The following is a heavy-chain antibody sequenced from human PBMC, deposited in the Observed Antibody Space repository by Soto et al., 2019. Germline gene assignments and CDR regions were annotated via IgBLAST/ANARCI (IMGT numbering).Heavy chain of an antibody. Sequence: SVKVSCKASGGTFSSYTISWVRQAPGQGLEWMGRIIPILGIANYAQKFQGRVTITADKSTSTAYMELSSLRSEDTAVYYCASPSTNYYGSGSYYNDAFDIWGQGTMVTVSS. D-gene: IGHD3-10*01. CDR1: GGTFSSYT. J-gene: IGHJ3*02. CDR3: ASPSTNYYGSGSYYNDAFDI. CDR2: IIPILGIA. V-gene: IGHV1-69*02.